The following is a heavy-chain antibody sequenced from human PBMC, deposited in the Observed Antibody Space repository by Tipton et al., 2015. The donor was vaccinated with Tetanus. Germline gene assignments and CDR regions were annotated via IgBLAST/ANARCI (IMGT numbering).Heavy chain of an antibody. CDR3: GRQQLPRNYDHSYGMDV. CDR2: IYYNGNT. V-gene: IGHV4-39*01. Sequence: TLSLTCTVSNGSVSSSLYCWAWVRQSPGRGLEWIGTIYYNGNTYYNPSLKSRVTISVDTSKNQFSLKLTSVTAADTAVYYCGRQQLPRNYDHSYGMDVWGQGTTVTVSS. D-gene: IGHD2-2*01. J-gene: IGHJ6*02. CDR1: NGSVSSSLYC.